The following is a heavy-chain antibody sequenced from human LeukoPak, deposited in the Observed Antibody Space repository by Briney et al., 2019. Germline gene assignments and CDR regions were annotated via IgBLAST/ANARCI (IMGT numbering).Heavy chain of an antibody. CDR1: GFTFSSYS. J-gene: IGHJ4*02. V-gene: IGHV3-21*01. CDR2: ISSSSSYI. CDR3: AKDRRGRFDY. D-gene: IGHD3-10*01. Sequence: PGGSLRLSCAASGFTFSSYSMNWVRQAPGKGLEWVSSISSSSSYIYYADSVKGRFTISRDNSKNTLYLQMNSLRAEDTAVYYCAKDRRGRFDYWGQGTLVTVSS.